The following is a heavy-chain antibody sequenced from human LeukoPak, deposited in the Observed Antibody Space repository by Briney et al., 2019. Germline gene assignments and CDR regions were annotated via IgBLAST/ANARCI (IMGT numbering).Heavy chain of an antibody. CDR1: GYSFTDYW. CDR2: IYPANSDT. V-gene: IGHV5-51*01. J-gene: IGHJ5*02. D-gene: IGHD1-26*01. Sequence: GESLKISCKASGYSFTDYWIGWVRPLPGKGLEWMAIIYPANSDTRYSASFQGQVTISADKSISTAYLQWSSLKASDTAMYYCARERETGSAWFDPWGQGTLVTVSS. CDR3: ARERETGSAWFDP.